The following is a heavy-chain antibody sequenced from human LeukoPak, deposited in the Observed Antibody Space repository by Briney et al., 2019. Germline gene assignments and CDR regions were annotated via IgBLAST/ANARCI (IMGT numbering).Heavy chain of an antibody. Sequence: GGSLRLSCAASGFTFSSYSMNWVRQAPGKGLEWVSYLSSSSSTIYYSGFLKGRFTISRDNAKNSLYLQMNSLRAEDTAVYYCARFSSEIVVVPAATNLDYWGQGTLVTVSS. V-gene: IGHV3-48*01. CDR2: LSSSSSTI. CDR1: GFTFSSYS. J-gene: IGHJ4*02. D-gene: IGHD2-2*01. CDR3: ARFSSEIVVVPAATNLDY.